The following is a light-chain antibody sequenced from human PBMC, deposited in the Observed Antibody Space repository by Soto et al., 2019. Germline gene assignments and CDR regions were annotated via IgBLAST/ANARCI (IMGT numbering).Light chain of an antibody. J-gene: IGKJ1*01. CDR1: RSVTSNY. Sequence: EVVLTQSPGTVSLSPGERATLSCRASRSVTSNYLAWYQQKPGQAPRLLIYAASSRASGIPDRFSGSGSGTDFTLSISRVESEDFAVYYCQHYGSSVPWTFGQGTKVEIK. V-gene: IGKV3-20*01. CDR3: QHYGSSVPWT. CDR2: AAS.